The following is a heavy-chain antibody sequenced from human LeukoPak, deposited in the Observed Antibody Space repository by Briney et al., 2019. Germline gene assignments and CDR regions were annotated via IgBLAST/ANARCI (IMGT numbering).Heavy chain of an antibody. CDR1: GGTFSSYA. V-gene: IGHV1-18*01. D-gene: IGHD2-2*01. Sequence: ASVRVSCKASGGTFSSYAISWVRQAPGQGLEWMGWISAYNGNTNYAQKLQGRVTMTTDTSTSTAYMELRSLRSDDTAVYYCARLGDSTDAFDYWGQGTLVTVSS. J-gene: IGHJ4*02. CDR3: ARLGDSTDAFDY. CDR2: ISAYNGNT.